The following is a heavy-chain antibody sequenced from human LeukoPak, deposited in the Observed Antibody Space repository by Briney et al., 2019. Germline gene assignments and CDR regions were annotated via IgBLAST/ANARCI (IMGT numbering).Heavy chain of an antibody. V-gene: IGHV3-30*18. CDR3: AKDRHNSYGYVYYYYGMDV. Sequence: GGSLRLSCAASGFTFSSYGMHWVRQAPGKGLEWVAAISYDGSNKYYADSVKGRFTISRDNSKNTLYLQMNSLRAEDTAVYYCAKDRHNSYGYVYYYYGMDVWGQGTTVTVSS. CDR2: ISYDGSNK. J-gene: IGHJ6*02. D-gene: IGHD5-18*01. CDR1: GFTFSSYG.